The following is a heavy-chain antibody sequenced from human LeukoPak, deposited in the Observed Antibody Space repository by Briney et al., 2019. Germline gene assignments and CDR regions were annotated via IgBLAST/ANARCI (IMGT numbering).Heavy chain of an antibody. CDR1: GFTFSSYG. D-gene: IGHD1-26*01. J-gene: IGHJ4*02. CDR3: ALIVGAIDY. CDR2: ISYDGSNK. Sequence: PGGSLRLSCAASGFTFSSYGMHWVRQAPGKGLEWVAVISYDGSNKYYADSVKGRFTISRDNSKNTLYLQMNSLRAEDTAVYYCALIVGAIDYWGQGTLVTVSS. V-gene: IGHV3-30*03.